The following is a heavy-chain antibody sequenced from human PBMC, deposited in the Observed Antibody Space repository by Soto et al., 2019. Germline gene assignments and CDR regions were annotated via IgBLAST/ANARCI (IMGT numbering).Heavy chain of an antibody. CDR1: GYSFTDYH. CDR2: INPKSGGT. CDR3: ARGDSTDCSTGVCSFFYNHDMDV. Sequence: ASVKVSCKASGYSFTDYHIHWVRQAPGQGLEWLGRINPKSGGTSTAQKFQGWVTMTTHTSISTASMELTRLTSDDTAIYYCARGDSTDCSTGVCSFFYNHDMDVWGQGTTVTVSS. D-gene: IGHD2-8*01. J-gene: IGHJ6*02. V-gene: IGHV1-2*04.